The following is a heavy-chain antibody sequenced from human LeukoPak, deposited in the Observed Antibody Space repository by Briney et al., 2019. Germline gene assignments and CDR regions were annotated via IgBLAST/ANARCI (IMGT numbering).Heavy chain of an antibody. CDR1: GGTFSSYA. CDR3: ARVGAXXAFDI. J-gene: IGHJ3*02. CDR2: IIPILGIA. V-gene: IGHV1-69*04. D-gene: IGHD1-26*01. Sequence: ASVKVSCKASGGTFSSYAISWVRQAPGQGLEWMGRIIPILGIANYAQKFQGRVTITADKSTSTAYMELSSLRSEDTAVYYCARVGAXXAFDIWGQGTMVTVSS.